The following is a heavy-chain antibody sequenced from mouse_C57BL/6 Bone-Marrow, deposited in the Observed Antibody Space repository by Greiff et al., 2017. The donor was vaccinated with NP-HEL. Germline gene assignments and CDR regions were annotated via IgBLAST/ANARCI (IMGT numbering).Heavy chain of an antibody. Sequence: EVHLVESGPELVKPGASVKISCKASGYSFTDYYMNWVKQSHGQSLEWIGVINPNYGTTSYNQKFKGKATLTVDQSSSTAYMQLNSLTSEDSAVYYCARRIYYDLHYYAMDYWGQGTSVTVSS. D-gene: IGHD2-4*01. V-gene: IGHV1-39*01. J-gene: IGHJ4*01. CDR2: INPNYGTT. CDR3: ARRIYYDLHYYAMDY. CDR1: GYSFTDYY.